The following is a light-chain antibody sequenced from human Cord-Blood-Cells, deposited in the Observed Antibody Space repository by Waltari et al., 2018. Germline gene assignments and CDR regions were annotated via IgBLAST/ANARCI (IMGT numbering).Light chain of an antibody. CDR2: AAS. J-gene: IGKJ1*01. CDR1: QSISSY. CDR3: QQSYSTPRKT. V-gene: IGKV1-39*01. Sequence: DIQMTQSPSSLSASVGHRVTITCRASQSISSYLNWYQQKPGKAPKLLIYAASSLQSGVPSRFSGSRSGTDFTLTISSLQPEDFATYYCQQSYSTPRKTFGQGTKVEIK.